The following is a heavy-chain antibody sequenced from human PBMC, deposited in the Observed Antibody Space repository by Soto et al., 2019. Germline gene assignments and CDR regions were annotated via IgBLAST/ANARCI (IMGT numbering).Heavy chain of an antibody. D-gene: IGHD4-17*01. CDR2: IIPIFGTA. CDR1: GGTFSSYA. V-gene: IGHV1-69*13. CDR3: ARGATVRIYYYYYGMDV. J-gene: IGHJ6*02. Sequence: SVKVSCKASGGTFSSYAISWVRQAPGQGLEWMGGIIPIFGTANYAQKFQGRVTITADESTSTAYMELSSLRSEDTAVYYCARGATVRIYYYYYGMDVWGQGTTVTVSS.